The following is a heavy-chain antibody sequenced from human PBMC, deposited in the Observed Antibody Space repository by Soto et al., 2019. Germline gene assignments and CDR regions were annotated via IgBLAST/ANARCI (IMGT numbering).Heavy chain of an antibody. Sequence: PVGSLRLSCAASGFTFSSYGMHCVRQAPGKGLEWVAVISYDGSNKYYADSVKGRFTISRDNSKNTLYLQMNSLRAEDTAVYYCATGGRWLQSDAFDIWGQGTMVTVSS. CDR2: ISYDGSNK. D-gene: IGHD3-16*01. CDR3: ATGGRWLQSDAFDI. V-gene: IGHV3-30*03. J-gene: IGHJ3*02. CDR1: GFTFSSYG.